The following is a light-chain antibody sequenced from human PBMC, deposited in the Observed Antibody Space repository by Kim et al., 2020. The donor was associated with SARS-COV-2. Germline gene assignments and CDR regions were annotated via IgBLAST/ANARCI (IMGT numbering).Light chain of an antibody. CDR3: QARDSSTVI. CDR1: KLEDKN. Sequence: SVSPGQTVSITCAGDKLEDKNTCWYQQKPGQSPVMVIYQNAKRAPGIPERFSGSNSGNTATLTISGAQAIDEADYYCQARDSSTVIFGGGTQLTVL. V-gene: IGLV3-1*01. J-gene: IGLJ2*01. CDR2: QNA.